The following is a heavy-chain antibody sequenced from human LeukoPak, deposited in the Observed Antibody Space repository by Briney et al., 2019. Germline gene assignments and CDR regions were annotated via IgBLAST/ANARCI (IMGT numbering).Heavy chain of an antibody. Sequence: GGSLRLSCAASGFTFSSYSMNWVRQAPGKGLEWVSYISSSSSTIYYADSVKGRFTISRDNAKNSLYLQMNSLRAEDTAVYYCARGDYYDSSGYYFGYFDYLGQGTLVTVSS. CDR2: ISSSSSTI. CDR3: ARGDYYDSSGYYFGYFDY. J-gene: IGHJ4*02. D-gene: IGHD3-22*01. V-gene: IGHV3-48*01. CDR1: GFTFSSYS.